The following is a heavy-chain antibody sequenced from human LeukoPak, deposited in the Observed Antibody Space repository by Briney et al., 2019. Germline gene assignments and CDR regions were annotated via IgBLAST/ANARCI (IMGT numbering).Heavy chain of an antibody. CDR2: INTNTGSP. CDR3: ARGTNYYDSSGYYDDY. CDR1: GYTFTNYA. Sequence: ASVKVSCKASGYTFTNYAMNWVRQAPGQGLEWMGWINTNTGSPTYAQCFTGRFVFSLDTSVNTAYLQISSLRAEDTAVYYCARGTNYYDSSGYYDDYWGQGTLVTVSS. J-gene: IGHJ4*02. D-gene: IGHD3-22*01. V-gene: IGHV7-4-1*02.